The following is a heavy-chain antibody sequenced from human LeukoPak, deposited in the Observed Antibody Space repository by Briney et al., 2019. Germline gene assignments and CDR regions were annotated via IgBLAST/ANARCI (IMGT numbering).Heavy chain of an antibody. V-gene: IGHV1-69*13. CDR2: IIPIFGTA. Sequence: ASVKVSCKASGGTFSSYGISWVRQAPGQGLEWMGGIIPIFGTANYAQKFQGRVTITADESTSTAYMELSSLRSEDTAVYYCATRGYSYGHDYWGQGTLVTVSS. CDR1: GGTFSSYG. J-gene: IGHJ4*02. CDR3: ATRGYSYGHDY. D-gene: IGHD5-18*01.